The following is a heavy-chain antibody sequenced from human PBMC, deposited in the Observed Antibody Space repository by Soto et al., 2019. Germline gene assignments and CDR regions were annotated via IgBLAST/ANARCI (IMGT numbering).Heavy chain of an antibody. J-gene: IGHJ4*02. CDR2: ISSSGSST. CDR3: ARAAPARPAACY. D-gene: IGHD6-6*01. V-gene: IGHV3-11*01. CDR1: GFTFGDYY. Sequence: QVQLVESGGGLVKPGGSLRLSCAASGFTFGDYYMSWIRQAPGKGLEWVSYISSSGSSTYYVDSVRGRFTISRDNAKNSLYPQMHSLGAEDTAVYYSARAAPARPAACYWVQGTLVTVSS.